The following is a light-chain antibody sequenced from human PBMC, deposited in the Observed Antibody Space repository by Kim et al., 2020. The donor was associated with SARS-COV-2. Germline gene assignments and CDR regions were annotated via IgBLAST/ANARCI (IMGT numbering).Light chain of an antibody. J-gene: IGLJ3*02. CDR3: NSRDSSSNHLV. Sequence: ALGKTVRITCKGDSLRSYYASWYQQKPGQAPVLVIYGKNNRTSGIPDRFSGSSSGNTASLTITGAQAEDEADYYCNSRDSSSNHLVFGGGTKVTVL. CDR2: GKN. V-gene: IGLV3-19*01. CDR1: SLRSYY.